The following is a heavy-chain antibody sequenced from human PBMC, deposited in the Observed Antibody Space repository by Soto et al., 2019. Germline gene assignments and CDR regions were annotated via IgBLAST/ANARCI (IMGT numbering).Heavy chain of an antibody. CDR3: ARDVGSRWAFGY. CDR2: IWYDGINK. J-gene: IGHJ4*02. Sequence: QVQLVESGGGVVQPGRSLRLSCAASGFTFSSYGMHWVRQAPGKGLEWVAVIWYDGINKYYADSVKGRFTVSGDNSKNTLYLQMNSLRAEDRAVYYCARDVGSRWAFGYWGQGTLVTVSS. CDR1: GFTFSSYG. D-gene: IGHD6-13*01. V-gene: IGHV3-33*01.